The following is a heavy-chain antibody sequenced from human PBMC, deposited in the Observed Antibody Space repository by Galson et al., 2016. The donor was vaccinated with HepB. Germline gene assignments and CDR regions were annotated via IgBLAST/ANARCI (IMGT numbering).Heavy chain of an antibody. J-gene: IGHJ1*01. CDR1: GYTFTSYY. D-gene: IGHD4-17*01. Sequence: SVKVSCRASGYTFTSYYMHWVRQAPGQGLEWLGIINPSSGSISYAQKFQGRVTMTRDTSTSTVYMELSKLRSEDTAVYYCARAKDDYAAPLFQHWGQGTLVTVSS. V-gene: IGHV1-46*01. CDR2: INPSSGSI. CDR3: ARAKDDYAAPLFQH.